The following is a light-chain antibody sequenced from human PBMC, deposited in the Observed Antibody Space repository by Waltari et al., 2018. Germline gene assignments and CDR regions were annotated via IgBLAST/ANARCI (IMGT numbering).Light chain of an antibody. CDR3: SAWDSSLSAVV. J-gene: IGLJ2*01. CDR2: REN. V-gene: IGLV10-54*01. CDR1: SNNVGNPG. Sequence: QAGLTQPPSVSKGLRQTATFTCTGNSNNVGNPGDVWLQQHQGHPPKLVSYRENNRPSGISERLSASRSGNTASLTITELQPEDEADYYCSAWDSSLSAVVFGGGTKLTVL.